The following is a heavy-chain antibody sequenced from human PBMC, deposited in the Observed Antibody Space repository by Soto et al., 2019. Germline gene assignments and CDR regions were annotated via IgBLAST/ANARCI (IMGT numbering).Heavy chain of an antibody. CDR2: ITGSGGTT. D-gene: IGHD3-9*01. V-gene: IGHV3-23*01. CDR3: AKDSSFYYDIFDY. J-gene: IGHJ4*02. Sequence: GGSLRLSCAASGFTLSSSAMSWVRPAPGKGLEWVSGITGSGGTTYYADSVKGRFTISRDNSKSTLSLQMNSLRAEDTAVYYCAKDSSFYYDIFDYWGQGTLVTVSS. CDR1: GFTLSSSA.